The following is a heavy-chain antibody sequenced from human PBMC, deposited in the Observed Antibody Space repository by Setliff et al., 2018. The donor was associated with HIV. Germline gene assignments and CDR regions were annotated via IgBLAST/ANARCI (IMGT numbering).Heavy chain of an antibody. D-gene: IGHD3-16*02. CDR3: ARLAMRGVIGDPNWFDP. CDR1: GGSISSSSYY. J-gene: IGHJ5*02. Sequence: SETLSLTCTVSGGSISSSSYYWGWIRQPPGKGLEWIGHIYTSGSTNYNSSLKSRLTISVDTSKNQVSLKLTSVTAADTGVYYCARLAMRGVIGDPNWFDPWGQGTLVTVSS. V-gene: IGHV4-39*01. CDR2: IYTSGST.